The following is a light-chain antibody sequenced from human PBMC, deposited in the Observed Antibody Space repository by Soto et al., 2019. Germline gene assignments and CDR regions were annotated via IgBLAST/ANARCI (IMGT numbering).Light chain of an antibody. CDR2: AAS. V-gene: IGKV1-9*01. CDR1: QDIITY. Sequence: IQLTQSPSSLSASVGDRVTITCRASQDIITYLAWYQQKPGKAPMLLISAASTLQSGVPSRFSGSGSGTDFTLTISSLQTEDFATYYCQQLNHYPSTFGGGTKVDIK. J-gene: IGKJ4*01. CDR3: QQLNHYPST.